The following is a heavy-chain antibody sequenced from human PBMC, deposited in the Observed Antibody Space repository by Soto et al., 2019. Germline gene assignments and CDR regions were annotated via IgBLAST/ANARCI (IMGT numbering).Heavy chain of an antibody. CDR3: ARSLAKVGSQEDWFGS. Sequence: GGSLRLSCAASGFIFSTDSMNLVRQAPGKGLEWVSSISSSSRFIYYVDSVKGRFTVSRDNAKNSLYLQMNSLRAEDTAVYYCARSLAKVGSQEDWFGSRGPGTLVTVSS. J-gene: IGHJ5*01. D-gene: IGHD6-6*01. CDR1: GFIFSTDS. V-gene: IGHV3-21*01. CDR2: ISSSSRFI.